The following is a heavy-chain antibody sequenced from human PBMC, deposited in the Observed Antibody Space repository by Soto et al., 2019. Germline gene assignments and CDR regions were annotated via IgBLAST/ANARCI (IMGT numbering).Heavy chain of an antibody. CDR1: GFSLSTTGMC. V-gene: IGHV2-70*01. CDR2: IDWADDK. Sequence: SGTTLVNPTQTLTLTCTFSGFSLSTTGMCVSWIRQPPGNALEWLALIDWADDKYYSTSLKTRLTISKDTSKNQVVLTMTNVEPVDTATYFCSRAVGGFTYGYPDYWGQGTLVTVSS. CDR3: SRAVGGFTYGYPDY. D-gene: IGHD5-18*01. J-gene: IGHJ4*02.